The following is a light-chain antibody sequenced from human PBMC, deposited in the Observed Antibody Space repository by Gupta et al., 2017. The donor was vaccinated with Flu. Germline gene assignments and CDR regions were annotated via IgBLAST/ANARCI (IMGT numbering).Light chain of an antibody. Sequence: VATQPPSVSGPPGQRGTNSCSGSSANIGSNTVTWYRQFPGTAPKLLMYNNDIRPSVGPDRFSGSKSGTSASLAVSGLQSEDEADYYCAAWDDMSGYVFGAGTKVSVL. J-gene: IGLJ1*01. CDR1: SANIGSNT. CDR2: NND. CDR3: AAWDDMSGYV. V-gene: IGLV1-44*01.